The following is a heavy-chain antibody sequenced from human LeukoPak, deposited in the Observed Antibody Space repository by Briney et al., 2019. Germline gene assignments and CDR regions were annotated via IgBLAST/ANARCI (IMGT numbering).Heavy chain of an antibody. Sequence: GGSLRLSCAASGFSVSNYYMSWVRQPPGKGLEWVSVMYTGGGRYYGDSVKGRCTISRDNSKNTVFLQRNSLRCEDTALYYCTRGQSYCGADCYSDWGQGTLVTVSS. CDR1: GFSVSNYY. CDR3: TRGQSYCGADCYSD. J-gene: IGHJ4*02. CDR2: MYTGGGR. V-gene: IGHV3-66*01. D-gene: IGHD2-21*02.